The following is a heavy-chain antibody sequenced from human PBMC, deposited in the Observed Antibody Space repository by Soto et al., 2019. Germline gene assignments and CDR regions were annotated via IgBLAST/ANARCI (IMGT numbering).Heavy chain of an antibody. V-gene: IGHV4-61*01. D-gene: IGHD1-1*01. Sequence: SETLSLTCTVSGGSVSSGSYYWSWIRQPPGKGLEWIGYIYYSGSTNYNPSLKSRVTISVDTSKNQFSLKLSSVTAADTAVYYCAREQRLYYYYGMDVWGQGTTVTVSS. J-gene: IGHJ6*02. CDR3: AREQRLYYYYGMDV. CDR2: IYYSGST. CDR1: GGSVSSGSYY.